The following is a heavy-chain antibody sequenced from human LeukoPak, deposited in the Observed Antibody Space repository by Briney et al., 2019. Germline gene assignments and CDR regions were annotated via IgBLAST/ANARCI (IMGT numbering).Heavy chain of an antibody. J-gene: IGHJ2*01. V-gene: IGHV3-48*03. Sequence: PGGSLRLSCAASGFTFSSYEMNWVSQAPGKGLEWVSYISSSGSTIYYADSVKGRFTISRDNAKNSLYLQMNSLRAEDTAVYYCASGSGSYWYFDLWGRGTLVTVSS. D-gene: IGHD3-22*01. CDR1: GFTFSSYE. CDR2: ISSSGSTI. CDR3: ASGSGSYWYFDL.